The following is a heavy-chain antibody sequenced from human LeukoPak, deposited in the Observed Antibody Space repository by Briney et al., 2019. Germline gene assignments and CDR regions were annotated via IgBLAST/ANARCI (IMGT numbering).Heavy chain of an antibody. CDR2: INPSGGST. Sequence: ASVKVSCKASGYTFTSYYMHWVRQAPGQGLEWMGIINPSGGSTSYAQKFQGRVTMTRDTSISTAYMELSRLRSDDTAVYYCARDLFRGRGSGSYYEDYWGQGTLVTVSS. J-gene: IGHJ4*02. D-gene: IGHD3-10*01. CDR3: ARDLFRGRGSGSYYEDY. V-gene: IGHV1-46*01. CDR1: GYTFTSYY.